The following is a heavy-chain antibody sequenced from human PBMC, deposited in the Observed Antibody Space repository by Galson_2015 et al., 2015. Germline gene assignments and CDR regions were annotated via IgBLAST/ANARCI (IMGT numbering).Heavy chain of an antibody. CDR1: GGTFSSYA. CDR3: ARGTYYYDSSGYYSDY. J-gene: IGHJ4*02. Sequence: QSGAEVKKPGPSVKVSFKASGGTFSSYAISWVRQAPGQGLEWMGGIIPIFGTANYAQKFQGRVTITADESTSTAYMELSSLRSEDTAVYYCARGTYYYDSSGYYSDYWGQGTLVTVSS. D-gene: IGHD3-22*01. CDR2: IIPIFGTA. V-gene: IGHV1-69*13.